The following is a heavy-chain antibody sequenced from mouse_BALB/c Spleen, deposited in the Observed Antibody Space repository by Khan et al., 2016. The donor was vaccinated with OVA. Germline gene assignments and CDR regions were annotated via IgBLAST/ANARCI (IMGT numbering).Heavy chain of an antibody. CDR1: GDSITSGY. J-gene: IGHJ3*01. V-gene: IGHV3-8*02. Sequence: EVQLQELGPSLVKPSQTLSLTCSVTGDSITSGYWNWIRKFPGDELEYMGHIIYTGNTYYNPSLKSRISITRHTSKNQYNLQLNSVTNEDTATYYCARSTYRYAFVYWGQGTLVTVST. CDR2: IIYTGNT. CDR3: ARSTYRYAFVY. D-gene: IGHD2-14*01.